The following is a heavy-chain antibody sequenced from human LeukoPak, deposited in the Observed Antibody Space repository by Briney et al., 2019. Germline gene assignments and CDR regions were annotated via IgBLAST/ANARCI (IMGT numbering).Heavy chain of an antibody. D-gene: IGHD5-12*01. CDR2: IDPSDSYT. CDR1: GYTFTNYW. Sequence: GESLRISCKGSGYTFTNYWISWVRQMPGKRLEWMGRIDPSDSYTYYNPSFRGHITISADKSSSTAYLHWSSLKASDTAMYFCARQYSGYDYYFDYWGQGSLVTVSS. V-gene: IGHV5-10-1*01. J-gene: IGHJ4*02. CDR3: ARQYSGYDYYFDY.